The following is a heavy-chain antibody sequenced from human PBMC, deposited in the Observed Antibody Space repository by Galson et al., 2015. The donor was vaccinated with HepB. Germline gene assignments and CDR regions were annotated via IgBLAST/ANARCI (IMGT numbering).Heavy chain of an antibody. CDR2: SSPYTGNI. J-gene: IGHJ4*02. CDR1: GYTFTNYG. V-gene: IGHV1-18*01. D-gene: IGHD3-22*01. Sequence: SVKVSCKASGYTFTNYGINWVRQAPGQGLEWMGWSSPYTGNIHYAQKLQGRITVTTDTSTSTAYMELRSLRSDDTAVYYCARGGWGYYDSSGYFFDYWGQGTLVTVSS. CDR3: ARGGWGYYDSSGYFFDY.